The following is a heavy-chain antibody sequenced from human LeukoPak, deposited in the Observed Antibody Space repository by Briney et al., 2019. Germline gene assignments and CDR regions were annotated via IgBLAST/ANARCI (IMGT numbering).Heavy chain of an antibody. J-gene: IGHJ4*02. CDR2: IYPGDSDT. CDR3: ARQTDIYGGLPFDY. V-gene: IGHV5-51*01. CDR1: GHRFTSHW. Sequence: GESLKISCKVSGHRFTSHWIGWVRQMPGKGLEWMGIIYPGDSDTRYSPSFQGQVTISADKSISTAYLQWSSLKASDTAMYYCARQTDIYGGLPFDYWGQGTLVTVSS. D-gene: IGHD4/OR15-4a*01.